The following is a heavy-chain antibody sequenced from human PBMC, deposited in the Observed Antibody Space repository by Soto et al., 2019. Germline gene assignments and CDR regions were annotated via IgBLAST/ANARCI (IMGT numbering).Heavy chain of an antibody. CDR1: GFTFSSDA. CDR2: ISGSGGST. V-gene: IGHV3-23*01. Sequence: EVQLLESGGGLVQPGGSLRLSCAASGFTFSSDAMSWVRQAPGKGLEWVSAISGSGGSTYYADSVKGRFTISRDNSKNTLYLQMTSLRAEDTAVYYCAKENGYSSSWFEFDYWGQGTLVTVSS. CDR3: AKENGYSSSWFEFDY. J-gene: IGHJ4*02. D-gene: IGHD6-13*01.